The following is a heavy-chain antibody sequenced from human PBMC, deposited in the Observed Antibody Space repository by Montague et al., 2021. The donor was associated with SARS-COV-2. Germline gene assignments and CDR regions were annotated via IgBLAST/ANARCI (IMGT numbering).Heavy chain of an antibody. CDR3: VREKAGGRRSVFDI. CDR2: IYHSGTT. Sequence: SETLSLTCTVSGFSIGSGDCWGWIRQPPGKGPEWIGSIYHSGTTYYNPSLQSRLTMSIDTSTNQFSLRLTSVTAADTAVFFCVREKAGGRRSVFDIWGQGTTVTVSS. V-gene: IGHV4-38-2*02. CDR1: GFSIGSGDC. J-gene: IGHJ3*02. D-gene: IGHD6-19*01.